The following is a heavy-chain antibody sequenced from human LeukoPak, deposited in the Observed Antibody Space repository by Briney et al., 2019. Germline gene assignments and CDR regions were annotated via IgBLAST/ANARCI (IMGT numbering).Heavy chain of an antibody. V-gene: IGHV1-69*13. Sequence: ASVKVSCTASGGTFSSYAISWVRQAPGQGLEWMGGIIPIFGTANYAQKFQGRVTITVDESTSTAYMELSSLRSEDTAVYYCARDIPLGYCSSTSCHAYYFDYWGQGTLVTVSS. CDR1: GGTFSSYA. CDR3: ARDIPLGYCSSTSCHAYYFDY. J-gene: IGHJ4*02. CDR2: IIPIFGTA. D-gene: IGHD2-2*01.